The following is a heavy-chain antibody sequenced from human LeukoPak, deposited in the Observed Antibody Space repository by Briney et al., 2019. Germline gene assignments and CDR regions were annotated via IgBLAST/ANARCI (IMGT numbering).Heavy chain of an antibody. J-gene: IGHJ1*01. CDR1: GFTFSSYW. CDR2: IKQDGNEK. Sequence: GGSLRLSCAASGFTFSSYWMSWVRQAPGKGLEWVANIKQDGNEKYYVDSVKGRFTISRDNAKNSLYLQMNSLRAEDTAVYYCARGLTYYYDSSGPLTAPFQHWGQGTLVTVSS. V-gene: IGHV3-7*03. D-gene: IGHD3-22*01. CDR3: ARGLTYYYDSSGPLTAPFQH.